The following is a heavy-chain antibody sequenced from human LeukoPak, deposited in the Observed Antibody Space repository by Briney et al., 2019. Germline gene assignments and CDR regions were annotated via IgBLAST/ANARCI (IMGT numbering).Heavy chain of an antibody. CDR1: GFTFSSYS. D-gene: IGHD2-2*01. J-gene: IGHJ4*02. V-gene: IGHV3-21*01. CDR2: ISSSSSYI. CDR3: AREYCSSTSCSYYFDY. Sequence: GGSLRLSCAASGFTFSSYSMNWVRQAPGKGLEWVSSISSSSSYIYYADSVKGRFTISRDIAKNSLYLQMNSLRAEDTAVYYCAREYCSSTSCSYYFDYWGQGTLVTVSS.